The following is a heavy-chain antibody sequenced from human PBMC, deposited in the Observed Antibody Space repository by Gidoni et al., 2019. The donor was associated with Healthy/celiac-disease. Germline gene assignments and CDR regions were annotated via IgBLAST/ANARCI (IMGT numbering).Heavy chain of an antibody. V-gene: IGHV3-73*02. CDR1: GFTFSGSA. Sequence: EVQLVESGGGLVQPGGSLKLSCAASGFTFSGSAIHWVRQASGKGLEWVGRIRSKANSYATAYAASVKGRFTISRDDSKNTAYLQMNSMKTEDTAVYYCTTNYGDYGRYYYYYGMDVWGQGTTVTVSS. D-gene: IGHD4-17*01. J-gene: IGHJ6*02. CDR3: TTNYGDYGRYYYYYGMDV. CDR2: IRSKANSYAT.